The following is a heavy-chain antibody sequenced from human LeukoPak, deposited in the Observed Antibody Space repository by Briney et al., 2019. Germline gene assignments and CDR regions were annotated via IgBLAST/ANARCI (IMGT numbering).Heavy chain of an antibody. CDR2: IKSKTDGGTT. D-gene: IGHD3-22*01. Sequence: GRSLRLSCAASGFTFSSYGMHWVRQAPGKGLEWVGRIKSKTDGGTTDYAAPVKGRFTISRDDSKNTLYLQMNSLKTEDTAVYYCTTGPLYYYDRSGDYWGQGTLVTVSS. J-gene: IGHJ4*02. V-gene: IGHV3-15*01. CDR3: TTGPLYYYDRSGDY. CDR1: GFTFSSYG.